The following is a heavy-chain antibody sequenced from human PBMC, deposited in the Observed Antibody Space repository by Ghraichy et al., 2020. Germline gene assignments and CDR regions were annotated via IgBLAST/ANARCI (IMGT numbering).Heavy chain of an antibody. CDR1: GFTFSSYD. V-gene: IGHV3-23*01. Sequence: ESLNISCAASGFTFSSYDMSWVRQAPGKGLEWVSVINASGGRTKYADSVKGRFTISRDNSKNTLYMQMNSLRAEDTAVYYCAPDCGGGCSFSYYFEYWGQGTLVTVSS. J-gene: IGHJ4*02. D-gene: IGHD2-8*02. CDR2: INASGGRT. CDR3: APDCGGGCSFSYYFEY.